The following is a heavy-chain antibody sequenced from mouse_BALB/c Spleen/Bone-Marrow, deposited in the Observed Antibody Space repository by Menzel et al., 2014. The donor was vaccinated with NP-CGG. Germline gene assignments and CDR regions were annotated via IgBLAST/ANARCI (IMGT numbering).Heavy chain of an antibody. CDR2: IDPSNSET. J-gene: IGHJ4*01. D-gene: IGHD6-1*01. CDR1: DYTFTSYW. V-gene: IGHV1S127*01. CDR3: ARTFQPRRAMDY. Sequence: QVQLQQSGPDLVRPGASVKMSCTASDYTFTSYWMHWVKQRPGQGLEWIGMIDPSNSETRLNQKFKDKATLNVDKSSNTAYMHLSSLTSEDSAVYYCARTFQPRRAMDYWGQGSSVTVSS.